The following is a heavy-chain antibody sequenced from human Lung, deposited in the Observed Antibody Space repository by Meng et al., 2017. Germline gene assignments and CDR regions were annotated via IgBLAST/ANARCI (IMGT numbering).Heavy chain of an antibody. J-gene: IGHJ4*02. D-gene: IGHD4-11*01. Sequence: QVQLQQWAEGLLKPSATLSRTCVVSGGSFSDYYWSLIRQPPGKGLEWIREINHSGSTNYNPSLESRATISVDTSQNNLSLKLSSVTAADSAVYYCARGPTTMAHDFDYWGQGTLVTASS. CDR2: INHSGST. V-gene: IGHV4-34*01. CDR3: ARGPTTMAHDFDY. CDR1: GGSFSDYY.